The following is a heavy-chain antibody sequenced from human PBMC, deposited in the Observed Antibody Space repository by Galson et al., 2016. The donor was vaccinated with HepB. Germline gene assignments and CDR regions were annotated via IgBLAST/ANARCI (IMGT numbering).Heavy chain of an antibody. CDR1: GFTFSSFS. Sequence: SLRLSCAASGFTFSSFSMNWVRQAPGKGLEWVSYISNSNSSLHYAGSVKGRFTISRDNAKKSLYLQMNSLRAEDTAVYFCARASPTGGFCSSNNCYGYYYGMAVWGKGTMVTVSS. D-gene: IGHD2-2*01. J-gene: IGHJ6*04. CDR2: ISNSNSSL. CDR3: ARASPTGGFCSSNNCYGYYYGMAV. V-gene: IGHV3-48*04.